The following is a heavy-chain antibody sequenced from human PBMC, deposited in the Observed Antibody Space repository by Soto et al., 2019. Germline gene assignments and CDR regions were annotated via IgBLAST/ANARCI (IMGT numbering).Heavy chain of an antibody. V-gene: IGHV1-69*06. CDR3: ARDCGYSYGWGWFDP. Sequence: QVQLVQSGAEVKKPGSSVKVSCKASGGTFSSYAISWVRQAPGQGLEWMGGIIPIFGTANYAQKFQGRVTITADKSTSTAYMELGSLRSEDRAVYYCARDCGYSYGWGWFDPWGQGTLVTVSS. CDR2: IIPIFGTA. J-gene: IGHJ5*02. D-gene: IGHD5-18*01. CDR1: GGTFSSYA.